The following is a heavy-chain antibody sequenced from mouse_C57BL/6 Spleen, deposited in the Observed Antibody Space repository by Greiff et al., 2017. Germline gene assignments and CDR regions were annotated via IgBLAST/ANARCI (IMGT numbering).Heavy chain of an antibody. CDR2: IYPRSGNT. CDR3: ARSYSSAYAMDY. D-gene: IGHD3-2*02. Sequence: VQLQQSGAELARPGASVKLSCKASGYTFTSYGISWVKHRTGQGLEWIGEIYPRSGNTYYNAKFKGKATLTADKSSSTAYMELRSLTSEDSAVYFCARSYSSAYAMDYWGQGTSVTVSS. CDR1: GYTFTSYG. V-gene: IGHV1-81*01. J-gene: IGHJ4*01.